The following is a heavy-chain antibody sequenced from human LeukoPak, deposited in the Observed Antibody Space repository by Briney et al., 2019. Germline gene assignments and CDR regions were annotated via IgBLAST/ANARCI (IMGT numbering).Heavy chain of an antibody. CDR3: ARKDIVVVVAAPGATFDY. CDR2: TYYRSKWYN. V-gene: IGHV6-1*01. Sequence: SQTLSLTCAISGDSVSSNSAAWNWVRHSPSRGLEWLGRTYYRSKWYNDYAVSVKGRVTINPDTSKNQFSLKLSSVTAADTAVYYCARKDIVVVVAAPGATFDYWGQGTLVTVSS. J-gene: IGHJ4*02. CDR1: GDSVSSNSAA. D-gene: IGHD2-15*01.